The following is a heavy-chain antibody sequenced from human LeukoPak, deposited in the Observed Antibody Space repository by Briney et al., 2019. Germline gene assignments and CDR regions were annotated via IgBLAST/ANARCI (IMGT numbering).Heavy chain of an antibody. CDR3: AKDIVVVTHGDY. Sequence: GGSLRLSCAAPGFTFSSYAMSWVRQAPGKGLEWVSAISGSGGSTYYADSVKGRFTISRDNSKNTLYLQMNSLRAEDTAVYYCAKDIVVVTHGDYWGQGTLVTVSS. J-gene: IGHJ4*02. V-gene: IGHV3-23*01. CDR2: ISGSGGST. D-gene: IGHD3-22*01. CDR1: GFTFSSYA.